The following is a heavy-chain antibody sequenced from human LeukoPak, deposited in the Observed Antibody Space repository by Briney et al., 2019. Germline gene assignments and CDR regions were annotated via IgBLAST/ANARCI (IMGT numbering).Heavy chain of an antibody. CDR2: ISSTSTNI. J-gene: IGHJ4*02. CDR1: GCSFSTYG. CDR3: SRAFSCAGDCLASV. V-gene: IGHV3-48*04. Sequence: GGALRLSCAPSGCSFSTYGMNWFRQPPRKGREGLSYISSTSTNIYYPDSVKGRFTLSIDNAKNPLYLQMNSRGVEQPAVYLFSRAFSCAGDCLASVWGQGTLVTVSS. D-gene: IGHD2-21*02.